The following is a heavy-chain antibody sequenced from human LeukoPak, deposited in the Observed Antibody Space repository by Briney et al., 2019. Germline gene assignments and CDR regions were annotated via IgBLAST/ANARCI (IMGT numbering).Heavy chain of an antibody. Sequence: GGSLRLSCAASGFTFSSYAMSWVRQAPGKGLEWVSAISGSVGGTYYADSVKGRFTISSDNSKNTLYLQMNSLRAEDTAVYYCVKRAGFSSGWYEGDAFDIWGQGTMVTVSS. CDR1: GFTFSSYA. CDR3: VKRAGFSSGWYEGDAFDI. J-gene: IGHJ3*02. CDR2: ISGSVGGT. V-gene: IGHV3-23*01. D-gene: IGHD6-19*01.